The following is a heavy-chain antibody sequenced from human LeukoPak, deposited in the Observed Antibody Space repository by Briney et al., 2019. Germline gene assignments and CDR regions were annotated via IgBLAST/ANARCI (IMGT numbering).Heavy chain of an antibody. CDR3: ARDLDGYNNGGNYFDY. V-gene: IGHV4-4*02. D-gene: IGHD1-1*01. CDR1: GGSISSSNW. CDR2: IYHSGST. Sequence: SETLSLTCAVSGGSISSSNWWGWVRQPPGKGLEWIGEIYHSGSTNYNPSLKSRVTISVDKSKNQFSLKLSPVTAADTAVYYCARDLDGYNNGGNYFDYWGQGTLVTVSS. J-gene: IGHJ4*02.